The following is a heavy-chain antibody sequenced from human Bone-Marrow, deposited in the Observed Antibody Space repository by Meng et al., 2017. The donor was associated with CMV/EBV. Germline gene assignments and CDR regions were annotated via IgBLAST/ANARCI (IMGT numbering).Heavy chain of an antibody. CDR3: AKYLGSGWYYRYYFDY. V-gene: IGHV3-23*01. Sequence: GESLKISCAASGFTFSSYAMSWVRQAPGKGLEWVSAISGSGGSTYYADSVKGRFTISRDNSKNTLYLQMNSLRAEDTAVYYFAKYLGSGWYYRYYFDYWGQGTLVTVSS. J-gene: IGHJ4*02. CDR2: ISGSGGST. CDR1: GFTFSSYA. D-gene: IGHD6-19*01.